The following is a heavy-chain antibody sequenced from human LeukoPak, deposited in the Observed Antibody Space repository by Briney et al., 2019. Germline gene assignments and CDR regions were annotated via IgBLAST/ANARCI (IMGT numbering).Heavy chain of an antibody. Sequence: SETLSLTCTVSGGSISNYYWSWIRQPPGKGLEWIGEINHRGSTNYNPSLKSRVTISVDTSKNQFSLKLSSVTAADTAVYYCAREWFPTAVWGQGTTVTVSS. CDR2: INHRGST. D-gene: IGHD3-3*01. J-gene: IGHJ6*02. CDR1: GGSISNYY. CDR3: AREWFPTAV. V-gene: IGHV4-34*01.